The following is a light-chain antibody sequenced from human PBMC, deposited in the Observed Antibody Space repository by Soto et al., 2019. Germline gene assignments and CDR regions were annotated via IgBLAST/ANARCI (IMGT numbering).Light chain of an antibody. J-gene: IGKJ5*01. V-gene: IGKV1-27*01. Sequence: IEVTHSPSSLPASLGDRVTLPXRASQGISHYFAWYQQQRRXVPKXXXAHXSTLQSGCPSRFSGSGSGTDFTRTSSSLHPEDAAAYYCQKYTMAPWTFGQGTRLDIK. CDR1: QGISHY. CDR2: HXS. CDR3: QKYTMAPWT.